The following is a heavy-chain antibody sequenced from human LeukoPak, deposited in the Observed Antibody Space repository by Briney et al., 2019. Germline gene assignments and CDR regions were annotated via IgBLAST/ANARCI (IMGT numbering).Heavy chain of an antibody. V-gene: IGHV4-4*07. CDR2: IYISGTT. Sequence: SETLSLTCTVSGGSISSYYWSWVRQPAGKGLEWIGRIYISGTTNYNPSLKSRITMSLDTSKNQLSLRLTSVSAADTAVYYCARDEARTGYIHYWGQGTLITVSS. CDR1: GGSISSYY. D-gene: IGHD3-9*01. J-gene: IGHJ4*02. CDR3: ARDEARTGYIHY.